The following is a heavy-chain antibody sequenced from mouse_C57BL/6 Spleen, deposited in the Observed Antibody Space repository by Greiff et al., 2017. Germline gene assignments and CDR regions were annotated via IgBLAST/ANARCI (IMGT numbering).Heavy chain of an antibody. Sequence: VKLMESGAELARPGASVKLSCKASGYTFTSYGISWVKQRTGQGLEWIGEIYPRSGNTYYNEKFKGKATLTADKSSSTAYMELRSLTSEDSAVYFCARGIITTVVATFDYWGQGTTLTVSS. J-gene: IGHJ2*01. CDR3: ARGIITTVVATFDY. V-gene: IGHV1-81*01. CDR1: GYTFTSYG. CDR2: IYPRSGNT. D-gene: IGHD1-1*01.